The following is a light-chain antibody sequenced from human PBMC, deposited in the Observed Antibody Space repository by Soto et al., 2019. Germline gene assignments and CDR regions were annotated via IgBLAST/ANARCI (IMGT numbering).Light chain of an antibody. CDR2: AAS. Sequence: IQLTQSPSSLSASVGDRVTITCRASQGISSDLAWYQQKPGKAPKLLIYAASTLQSGVPSRFSGSGSGTDFTLTISSLQPADFATYYCQQLNSYPPFTFGPGTKVDIK. V-gene: IGKV1-9*01. J-gene: IGKJ3*01. CDR1: QGISSD. CDR3: QQLNSYPPFT.